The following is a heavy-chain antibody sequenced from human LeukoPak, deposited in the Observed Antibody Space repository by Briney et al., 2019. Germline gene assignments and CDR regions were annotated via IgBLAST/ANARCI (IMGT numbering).Heavy chain of an antibody. D-gene: IGHD6-19*01. V-gene: IGHV1-69*17. CDR1: GGTFSSYA. CDR3: ARDLAVAGTLDGMDV. J-gene: IGHJ6*02. CDR2: IIPIFGIA. Sequence: PAASVKVSCKASGGTFSSYAISWVRQAPGQGLEWMGGIIPIFGIANYAQKFQGRVTITADKSTSTAYMELSSLRSEDTAVYYCARDLAVAGTLDGMDVWGQGTTVTVSS.